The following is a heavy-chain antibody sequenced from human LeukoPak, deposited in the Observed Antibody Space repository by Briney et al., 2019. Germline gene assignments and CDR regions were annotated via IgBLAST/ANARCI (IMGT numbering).Heavy chain of an antibody. D-gene: IGHD6-13*01. Sequence: ASVKVSCKASGGTFSSYAMHWVRQAPGQRFEWMGWINAGNGNTKYSQKFQGRVTITRDTSASTAYMELSSLRSEDTAVYYCARDLVGIAAAGTRTVGAYWGQGTLVTVSS. CDR2: INAGNGNT. V-gene: IGHV1-3*01. CDR3: ARDLVGIAAAGTRTVGAY. J-gene: IGHJ4*02. CDR1: GGTFSSYA.